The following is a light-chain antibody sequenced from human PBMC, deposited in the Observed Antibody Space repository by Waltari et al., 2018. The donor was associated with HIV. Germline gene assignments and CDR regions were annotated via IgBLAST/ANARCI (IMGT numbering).Light chain of an antibody. CDR2: EVN. CDR3: CSFARSSTWV. J-gene: IGLJ3*02. V-gene: IGLV2-23*02. CDR1: SSNIGSYNL. Sequence: QSALTQPASVSGSPGQSITISCTGTSSNIGSYNLVSWYQQHPGKAPKLMVYEVNKRPSGISNRCSGSKSGNTDSLTISGLQAEDEADYYCCSFARSSTWVFGGGTKLSVL.